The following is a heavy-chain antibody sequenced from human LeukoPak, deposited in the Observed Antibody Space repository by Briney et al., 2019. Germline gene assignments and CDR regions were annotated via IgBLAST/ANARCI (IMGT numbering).Heavy chain of an antibody. CDR3: AKDIRPGAWYFDY. CDR1: GYTFTSYD. Sequence: ASVKVSCKASGYTFTSYDINWVRQATGQGLEWMGWMNPNSGNTGYAQKFQGRVTMTRNTSISTAYMELSSLRAEDTALYYCAKDIRPGAWYFDYWGQGTLVTVSS. D-gene: IGHD6-19*01. V-gene: IGHV1-8*01. CDR2: MNPNSGNT. J-gene: IGHJ4*02.